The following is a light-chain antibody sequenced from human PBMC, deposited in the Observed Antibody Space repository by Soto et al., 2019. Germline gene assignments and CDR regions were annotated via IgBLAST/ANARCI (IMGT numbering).Light chain of an antibody. J-gene: IGKJ5*01. CDR1: QDIGNG. V-gene: IGKV1-17*01. CDR2: AAS. Sequence: DIQMTQSPSSLAASVGDRVTITCRASQDIGNGLSWFQQKPGKAPKRLIYAASTLQSGVPSRFSGSGSGTEFTLTISSLQPEDFATYYCLRHNDYPITFGQGTRLEIK. CDR3: LRHNDYPIT.